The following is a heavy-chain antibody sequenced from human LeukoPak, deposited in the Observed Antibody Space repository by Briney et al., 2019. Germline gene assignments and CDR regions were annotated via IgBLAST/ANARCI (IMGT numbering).Heavy chain of an antibody. V-gene: IGHV3-23*01. CDR2: ISASADRT. D-gene: IGHD1-14*01. Sequence: GGSLRLSCAASGFTFSTYAMTWVRQAPGKGLEWVSSISASADRTYYADSVKGRFTISRDNSKNTLDLQMNSLRAEDTAVFYCAKGGYKGDFFDYWGQGPLVTVSS. CDR1: GFTFSTYA. J-gene: IGHJ4*02. CDR3: AKGGYKGDFFDY.